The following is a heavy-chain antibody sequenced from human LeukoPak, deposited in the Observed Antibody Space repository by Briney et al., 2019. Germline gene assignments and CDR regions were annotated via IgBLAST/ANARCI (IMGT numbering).Heavy chain of an antibody. CDR2: ISGSGGST. CDR1: GFTFSSYA. D-gene: IGHD2-2*01. Sequence: GGSLRLSCAASGFTFSSYAMHWVRQAPGKGLEWVSAISGSGGSTYYADSVKGRFTISRDNSKNTLYLQMNSLRAEDTAVYYCAKDLGYCSSTSCYPVAFDIWGQGTMVTVSS. J-gene: IGHJ3*02. V-gene: IGHV3-23*01. CDR3: AKDLGYCSSTSCYPVAFDI.